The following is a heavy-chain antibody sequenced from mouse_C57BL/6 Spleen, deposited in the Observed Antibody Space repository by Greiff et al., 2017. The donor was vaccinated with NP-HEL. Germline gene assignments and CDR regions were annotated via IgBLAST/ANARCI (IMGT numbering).Heavy chain of an antibody. V-gene: IGHV5-17*01. J-gene: IGHJ4*01. CDR1: GFTFSDYG. CDR2: ISSGSSTI. CDR3: AREELGPYYAMDY. D-gene: IGHD4-1*01. Sequence: EVQGVESGGGLVKPGGSLKLSCAASGFTFSDYGMHWVRQAPEKGLEWVAYISSGSSTIYYADTVKGRFTISRDNAKNTLFRQMTSLRSEDTAMYYCAREELGPYYAMDYWGQGTSVTVSS.